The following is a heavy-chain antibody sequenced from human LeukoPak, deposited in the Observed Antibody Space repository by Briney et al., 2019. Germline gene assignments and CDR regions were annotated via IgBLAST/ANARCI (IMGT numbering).Heavy chain of an antibody. CDR2: IKCKTDGGTT. J-gene: IGHJ4*02. CDR3: TTDSAVRGIAAAIDY. D-gene: IGHD6-13*01. CDR1: GFTFSNAW. V-gene: IGHV3-15*01. Sequence: PGGSLRLSCAASGFTFSNAWWSWVRQAPGKGLEWVGRIKCKTDGGTTDYAAPVKATFTISRDDSKSTLYLQMNSLKTEETAVYSCTTDSAVRGIAAAIDYWGQGTLVTVSS.